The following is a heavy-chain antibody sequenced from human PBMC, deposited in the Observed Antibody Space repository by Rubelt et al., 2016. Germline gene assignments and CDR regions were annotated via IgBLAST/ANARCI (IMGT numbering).Heavy chain of an antibody. CDR1: GYTFTSYA. V-gene: IGHV1-3*01. CDR2: INAGNGNT. CDR3: ARGGLSELLWFGESRIDY. D-gene: IGHD3-10*01. Sequence: QVQLVQSGAEVKKPGASVKVSCKASGYTFTSYAMHWVRQAPGQRLEWMGWINAGNGNTKYSQKFQGRVTITRDTSASTAYMELSSRGSEDTAVYYCARGGLSELLWFGESRIDYWGQGTLVTVSS. J-gene: IGHJ4*02.